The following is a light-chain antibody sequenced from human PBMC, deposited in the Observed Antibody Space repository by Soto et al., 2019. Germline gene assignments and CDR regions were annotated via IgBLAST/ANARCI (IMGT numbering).Light chain of an antibody. CDR3: SSCTSSSTPYV. Sequence: QSALTQPASVSGSPGQSITISCTGTSSDVGGYNYVSWYQQHPGKAPKLMIYDVSNRPSGVSNRFSGSKSGNTASLTISGLQAEDEADYYCSSCTSSSTPYVFRTGTKVTVL. CDR1: SSDVGGYNY. CDR2: DVS. J-gene: IGLJ1*01. V-gene: IGLV2-14*01.